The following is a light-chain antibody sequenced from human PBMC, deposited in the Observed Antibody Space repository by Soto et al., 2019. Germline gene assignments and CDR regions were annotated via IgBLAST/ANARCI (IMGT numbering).Light chain of an antibody. CDR2: DAS. Sequence: EIVLTQSPATLSLSPGERATLSCRASQSVSSYLAWYQQKPGQAPRLLIYDASNRATGIPARFSGSGSGTDFTLTISSLEPEDFAVYYRQQRSNWPWTFGQGIKVEIK. V-gene: IGKV3-11*01. CDR3: QQRSNWPWT. CDR1: QSVSSY. J-gene: IGKJ1*01.